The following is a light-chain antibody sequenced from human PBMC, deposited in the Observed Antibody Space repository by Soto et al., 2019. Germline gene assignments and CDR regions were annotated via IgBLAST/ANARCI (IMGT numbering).Light chain of an antibody. Sequence: DIVMTQTPLSLSVTPGQPASISCKSSQSILQSDGKTYLYWYLQKPGQAPQLLIYEASKRFAGVPDRRSGSGSGTDFTLKISRLEAEDVGVYYSMQRIQLHQFTFGGGTKVYIK. CDR2: EAS. J-gene: IGKJ4*01. CDR1: QSILQSDGKTY. CDR3: MQRIQLHQFT. V-gene: IGKV2D-29*01.